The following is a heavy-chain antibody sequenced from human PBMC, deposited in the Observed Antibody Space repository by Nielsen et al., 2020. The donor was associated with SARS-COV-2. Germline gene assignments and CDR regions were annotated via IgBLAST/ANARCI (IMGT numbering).Heavy chain of an antibody. CDR1: TYTFPNYW. CDR3: AREGQDDSGTERHGMDV. D-gene: IGHD3-10*01. CDR2: IDPSDSYV. V-gene: IGHV5-10-1*01. Sequence: GESLKISCEGSTYTFPNYWISWVRQKPGEGLEWLGRIDPSDSYVNYSPSFQGRVTISADKSIDTAYLQWSSLRASDTAIYYCAREGQDDSGTERHGMDVWGQGTTVTVSS. J-gene: IGHJ6*02.